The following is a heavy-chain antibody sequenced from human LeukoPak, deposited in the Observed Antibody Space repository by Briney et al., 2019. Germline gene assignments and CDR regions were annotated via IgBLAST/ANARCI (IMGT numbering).Heavy chain of an antibody. V-gene: IGHV3-30-3*01. CDR1: GYTFTGYY. D-gene: IGHD5-12*01. J-gene: IGHJ4*02. Sequence: SCKASGYTFTGYYLHWVRQAPGKGLEWVAVISYDGSNKYYADSVKGRFTISRDNSKNTLYLQMNSLRAEDTAVYYCSCDWLYFDYWGQGTLVTVSS. CDR2: ISYDGSNK. CDR3: SCDWLYFDY.